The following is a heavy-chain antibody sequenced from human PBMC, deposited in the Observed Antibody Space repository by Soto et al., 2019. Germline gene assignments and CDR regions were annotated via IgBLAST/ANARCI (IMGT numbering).Heavy chain of an antibody. V-gene: IGHV6-1*01. D-gene: IGHD6-6*01. J-gene: IGHJ6*02. CDR1: GDSVSSNSAA. CDR3: ARETDTMGIAARPTQHYSGMDV. CDR2: TYYRSKWYN. Sequence: PSQTLSLTCVISGDSVSSNSAAWNWIRQSPSRGLEWLGRTYYRSKWYNDYAVSVKSRITINPDTSKNQFSLQLNSVTPEDTAVYYCARETDTMGIAARPTQHYSGMDVWGQGTTVTVS.